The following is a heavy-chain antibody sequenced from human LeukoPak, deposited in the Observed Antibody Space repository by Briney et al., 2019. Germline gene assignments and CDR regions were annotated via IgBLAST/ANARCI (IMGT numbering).Heavy chain of an antibody. D-gene: IGHD1-26*01. V-gene: IGHV4-39*01. CDR3: VQIVGAYLFDY. CDR2: IYYSGST. J-gene: IGHJ4*02. Sequence: SETLPLTCTVSGGSISSSSYYWGWIRQPPGKGLEWIGSIYYSGSTYYNPSLKSRVTISVDTSKNQFSLKLSSVTAADTAVYYCVQIVGAYLFDYWGQGTLVTVSS. CDR1: GGSISSSSYY.